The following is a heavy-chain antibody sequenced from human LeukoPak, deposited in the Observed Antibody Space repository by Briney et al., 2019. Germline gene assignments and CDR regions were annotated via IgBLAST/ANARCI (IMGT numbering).Heavy chain of an antibody. Sequence: PSETLPLTCTVSGGSISRSSYYWGWIRQPPGKGLEWIGSIYYSGSTYYNPSLKSRVTISVDTSKNQFSLKLSSVTAADTAVYYCARRRFLEWFPYYYYMDVWGKGTTVTVSS. CDR2: IYYSGST. V-gene: IGHV4-39*07. D-gene: IGHD3-3*01. J-gene: IGHJ6*03. CDR3: ARRRFLEWFPYYYYMDV. CDR1: GGSISRSSYY.